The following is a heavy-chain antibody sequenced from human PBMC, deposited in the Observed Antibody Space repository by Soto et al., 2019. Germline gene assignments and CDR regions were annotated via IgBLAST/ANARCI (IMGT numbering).Heavy chain of an antibody. J-gene: IGHJ5*02. CDR1: GGTFNNYA. CDR3: GSITIFGVIALTSLPWFDH. D-gene: IGHD3-3*01. V-gene: IGHV1-69*01. CDR2: IIPVFSAT. Sequence: QVHLIQSGAEVKKPGSSVKVSCKASGGTFNNYAFSWVRQAPGQGLEWMGGIIPVFSATHYEQNFQGRVTVFANESTMTVYLDLSSLRSHDTAVDFCGSITIFGVIALTSLPWFDHWGQGDLGIVYS.